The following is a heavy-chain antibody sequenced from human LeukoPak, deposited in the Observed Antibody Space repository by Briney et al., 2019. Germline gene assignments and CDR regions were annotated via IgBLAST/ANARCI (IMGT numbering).Heavy chain of an antibody. CDR1: GYSFTSYW. CDR3: ARHGKADSSGIDY. Sequence: GESLKISCKGSGYSFTSYWFGWVRQMPGKGLEWMGIIYPGDSDTRYSPSFQGQVTISADKSISTAYLQWSSLKASDTAMYYCARHGKADSSGIDYWGQGTLVTVSS. V-gene: IGHV5-51*01. CDR2: IYPGDSDT. J-gene: IGHJ4*02. D-gene: IGHD6-19*01.